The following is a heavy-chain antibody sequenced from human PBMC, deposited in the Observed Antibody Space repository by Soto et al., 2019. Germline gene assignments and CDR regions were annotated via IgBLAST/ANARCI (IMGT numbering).Heavy chain of an antibody. V-gene: IGHV4-39*02. CDR3: SRRATEGFDP. Sequence: PSQTLSLTVTVCGASISSSSYFWAWIRRTPGKGLEWISSIDYRGTTYKNPSLKSRVTISLDTSKNHFPLNLGSVTAADKALYYCSRRATEGFDPWGQGTLVPVSS. J-gene: IGHJ5*02. CDR1: GASISSSSYF. CDR2: IDYRGTT.